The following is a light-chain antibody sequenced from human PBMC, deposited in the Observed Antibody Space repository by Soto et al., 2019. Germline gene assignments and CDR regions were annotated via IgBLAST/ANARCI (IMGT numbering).Light chain of an antibody. CDR2: EKS. V-gene: IGKV1-5*03. Sequence: DIQLTQSPSTLSASVGDRVTITCRASQTISSWLAWYQQKPGKAPNLLIYEKSNLERGVPSRFSGSGSGTEFTLTISSLQPDDFATYYCQYYNDYCWTFGQGTKVEIK. CDR3: QYYNDYCWT. CDR1: QTISSW. J-gene: IGKJ1*01.